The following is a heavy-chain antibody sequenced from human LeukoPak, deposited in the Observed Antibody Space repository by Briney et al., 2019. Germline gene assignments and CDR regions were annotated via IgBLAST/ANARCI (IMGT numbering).Heavy chain of an antibody. CDR3: ARNGGNSVIGWYFDL. CDR2: IYYSGST. V-gene: IGHV4-59*01. Sequence: SGTLSLTCTVSGGSISSYYWSWIRQPPGKGLEWIGYIYYSGSTNYNPSLKSRVTISVDTSKNQFSLKLSSVTAADTAVYYCARNGGNSVIGWYFDLWGRGTLVTVSS. D-gene: IGHD4-23*01. CDR1: GGSISSYY. J-gene: IGHJ2*01.